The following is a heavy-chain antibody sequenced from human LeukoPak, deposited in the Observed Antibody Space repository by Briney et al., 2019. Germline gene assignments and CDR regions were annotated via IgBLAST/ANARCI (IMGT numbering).Heavy chain of an antibody. CDR2: IKQDGSEK. J-gene: IGHJ3*02. Sequence: GSLRLPCAASGFIFSSHWMCWVRQAPGKGLEWVANIKQDGSEKYYVDSVKGRFTISRDNAKNSLYLQMNSLRAEDTAVYYCVRAVGVYAFDIWGQGTMVTVSS. V-gene: IGHV3-7*01. CDR1: GFIFSSHW. D-gene: IGHD2-8*01. CDR3: VRAVGVYAFDI.